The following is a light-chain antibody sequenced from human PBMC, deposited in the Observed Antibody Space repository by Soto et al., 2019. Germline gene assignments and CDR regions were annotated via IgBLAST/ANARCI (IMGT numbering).Light chain of an antibody. V-gene: IGKV3-20*01. J-gene: IGKJ4*01. CDR2: GAS. CDR3: QQYADSPPRLI. CDR1: QSVNSAY. Sequence: EIVLTQSPGTLSLSPGERATLSCRASQSVNSAYLAWYQQKPGQAPRLLIYGASNRAAGIPDRFSGSGSGTDFTLTISRLEPEDFAVYYCQQYADSPPRLIFGGGTKVDIK.